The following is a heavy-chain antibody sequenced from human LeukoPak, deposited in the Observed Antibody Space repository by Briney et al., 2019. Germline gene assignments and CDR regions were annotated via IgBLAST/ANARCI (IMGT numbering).Heavy chain of an antibody. D-gene: IGHD2-15*01. V-gene: IGHV4-4*07. CDR3: AREGRSSTPGY. Sequence: SETLSLTCTVSGGSISNSYWCSVRQPAGKGLEWIGRISASGNTDYNPSLKGRVTMSVDTSKNQFSLRLTSVTAADTAVYYCAREGRSSTPGYWGQGTLVTVSS. CDR2: ISASGNT. CDR1: GGSISNSY. J-gene: IGHJ4*02.